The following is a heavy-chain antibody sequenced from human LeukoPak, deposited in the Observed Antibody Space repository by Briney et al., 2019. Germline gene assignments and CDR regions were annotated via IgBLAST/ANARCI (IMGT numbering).Heavy chain of an antibody. CDR2: IHISGNT. CDR3: ARGLHYDILTDWFRYYYYYYMDV. D-gene: IGHD3-9*01. Sequence: PSETLSLTCNVSGGSISSGSYCWSWIRQPAGKGLEWIGHIHISGNTNYNPSLKSRVTISVDTSKNQFSLKLSSVTAADTAVYYCARGLHYDILTDWFRYYYYYYMDVWGKGTTVTISS. J-gene: IGHJ6*03. CDR1: GGSISSGSYC. V-gene: IGHV4-61*10.